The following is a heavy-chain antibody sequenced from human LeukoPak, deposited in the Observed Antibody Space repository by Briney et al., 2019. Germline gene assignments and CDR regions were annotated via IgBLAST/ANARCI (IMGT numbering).Heavy chain of an antibody. D-gene: IGHD2-21*02. CDR1: GGSFSGYY. Sequence: SETLSLTCAVYGGSFSGYYWSWIRQPPGKELEWIGEINHSGSTNYNPSLKSRVTISVDTSKNQFSLKLSSVTAADTAVYYCARSRGDIVVVTAIHRYDWFDPWGQGTLVTVSS. J-gene: IGHJ5*02. V-gene: IGHV4-34*01. CDR2: INHSGST. CDR3: ARSRGDIVVVTAIHRYDWFDP.